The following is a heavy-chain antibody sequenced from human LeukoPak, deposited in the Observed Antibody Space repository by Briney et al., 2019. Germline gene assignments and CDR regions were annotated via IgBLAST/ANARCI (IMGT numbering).Heavy chain of an antibody. CDR1: GYTFTGYY. V-gene: IGHV1-2*02. Sequence: ASVKVSCKASGYTFTGYYMLWVRQAPGQGLEWMGWINPNSGGTNYAQKFQGRVTMTRDTSISTAYMELSRLRSDDTAVYYCARELRFLEWLLIDYWGQGTLVTVSS. D-gene: IGHD3-3*01. CDR3: ARELRFLEWLLIDY. J-gene: IGHJ4*02. CDR2: INPNSGGT.